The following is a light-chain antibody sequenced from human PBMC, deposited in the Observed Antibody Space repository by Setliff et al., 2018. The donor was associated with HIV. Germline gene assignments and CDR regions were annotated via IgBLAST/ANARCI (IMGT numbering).Light chain of an antibody. Sequence: QSVLTQPPSASGTPGQRVTISCSGSSSNIGSNTVNWYQQLPGTAPKLLMYSSNERPSGVPDRFSGSKSGTSASLAISGLQSEDEADYYCAAWDDRLTGYVLGTGTKVTVL. CDR1: SSNIGSNT. CDR2: SSN. V-gene: IGLV1-44*01. CDR3: AAWDDRLTGYV. J-gene: IGLJ1*01.